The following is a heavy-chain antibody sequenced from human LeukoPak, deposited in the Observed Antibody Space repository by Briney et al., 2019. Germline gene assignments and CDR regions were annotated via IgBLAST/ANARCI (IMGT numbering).Heavy chain of an antibody. D-gene: IGHD3-10*01. V-gene: IGHV3-74*01. CDR1: GFTFSSYW. J-gene: IGHJ6*02. CDR3: AKYYYGSGNSYAMDV. CDR2: ISTDGSNT. Sequence: GGSLRLSCAASGFTFSSYWMHWVRQAPGKGLVWVSRISTDGSNTYYADSVKGRFTISRDNPRSTLNLQMNSLRAEDTAVYYCAKYYYGSGNSYAMDVWGQGTTVTVSS.